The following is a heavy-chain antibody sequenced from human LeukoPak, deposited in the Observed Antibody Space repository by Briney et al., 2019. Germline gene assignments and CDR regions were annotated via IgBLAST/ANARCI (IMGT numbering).Heavy chain of an antibody. J-gene: IGHJ5*02. CDR3: ARGRGVYGGSFYNWFDP. CDR2: INPNSGGT. V-gene: IGHV1-2*02. Sequence: AASVKVSCKASGYTFTGYYMHWVRQAPGQGLEWMGWINPNSGGTNYAQNFQGRVTMTRDTSISTAYMELSRLTSDDTAGYYCARGRGVYGGSFYNWFDPWGQGTLVTVSS. CDR1: GYTFTGYY. D-gene: IGHD1-26*01.